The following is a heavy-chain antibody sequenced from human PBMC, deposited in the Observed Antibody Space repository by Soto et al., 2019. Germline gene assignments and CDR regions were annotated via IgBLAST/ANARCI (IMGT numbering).Heavy chain of an antibody. CDR3: PSGRGYNILTVFYPYFDY. J-gene: IGHJ4*02. V-gene: IGHV3-9*01. Sequence: EVQLVESGGGLVQSGKSLRLSCAASGLTFDDYAMHWVRQAPGKDLEWVSGISWNSGSIGYADSVKGRFTISRDNAKNPLFLKSNCRRAGNTALSYWPSGRGYNILTVFYPYFDYGGQETLFTASS. CDR2: ISWNSGSI. D-gene: IGHD3-9*01. CDR1: GLTFDDYA.